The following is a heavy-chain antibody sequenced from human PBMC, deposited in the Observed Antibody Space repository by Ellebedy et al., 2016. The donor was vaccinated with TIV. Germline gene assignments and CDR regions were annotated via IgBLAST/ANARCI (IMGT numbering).Heavy chain of an antibody. CDR2: IYSGGST. V-gene: IGHV3-53*01. Sequence: PGGSLRLSCAASGFTVSSNYMSWVRQAPGKGLEWVSVIYSGGSTYYADSVKGRFTLSRDNSKNTLYLQMNSLRAEDTAVYYCAGTRRGYSGYAHWGQGTLVTVSS. CDR3: AGTRRGYSGYAH. CDR1: GFTVSSNY. D-gene: IGHD5-12*01. J-gene: IGHJ4*02.